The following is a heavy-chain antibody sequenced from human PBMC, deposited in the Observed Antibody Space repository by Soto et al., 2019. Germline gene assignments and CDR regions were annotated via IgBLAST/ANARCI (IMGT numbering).Heavy chain of an antibody. D-gene: IGHD5-18*01. V-gene: IGHV3-23*01. CDR1: GFTFSSYA. Sequence: GGSLRLSCAASGFTFSSYAMSWVRQAPWRGLEWVSSITSTGDRAYYADSVKGRFTVSRDNSKNTLYLQMNSLRAEDTAVYYCAKYYMVTRSPFDYWGQGTLVTVSS. J-gene: IGHJ4*02. CDR3: AKYYMVTRSPFDY. CDR2: ITSTGDRA.